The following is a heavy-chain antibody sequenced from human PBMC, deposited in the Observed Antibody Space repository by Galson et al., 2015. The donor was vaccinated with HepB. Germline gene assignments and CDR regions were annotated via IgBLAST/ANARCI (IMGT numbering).Heavy chain of an antibody. CDR2: INPNSGGT. J-gene: IGHJ5*02. V-gene: IGHV1-2*02. CDR1: GYTFTGYY. Sequence: SVKVSCKASGYTFTGYYMHWVRQAPGQGLEWMGWINPNSGGTNYAQKFQGRVTMTRDTSISTAYMELSRLRSDDTAVYYCARAGYSSSWPPTFDPWGQGTLVTVSS. D-gene: IGHD6-13*01. CDR3: ARAGYSSSWPPTFDP.